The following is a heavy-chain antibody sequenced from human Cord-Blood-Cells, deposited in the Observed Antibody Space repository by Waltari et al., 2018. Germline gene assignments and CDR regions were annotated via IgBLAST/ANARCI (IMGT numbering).Heavy chain of an antibody. CDR2: INPNSGGT. CDR3: ATGPPAAGLLFDY. J-gene: IGHJ4*02. CDR1: GYTFTGYY. Sequence: QVQLVQSGAEVKKPGASVKVSCKASGYTFTGYYMHWVRQAPGQGLAWMGWINPNSGGTNYAQKLRGWVTRTRDTAISTAYMELSRLRSEDTAVYYCATGPPAAGLLFDYWGQGTLVTVSS. V-gene: IGHV1-2*04. D-gene: IGHD6-13*01.